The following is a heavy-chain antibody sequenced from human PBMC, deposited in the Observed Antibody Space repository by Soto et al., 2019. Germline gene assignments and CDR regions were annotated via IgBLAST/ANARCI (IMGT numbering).Heavy chain of an antibody. CDR1: GFTLSDRY. J-gene: IGHJ3*01. CDR3: ARSWWDSSGWSDDAFDV. CDR2: VRKKANSYTT. D-gene: IGHD6-13*01. Sequence: EVKLVESGGGLVQTGGSLRLSCAASGFTLSDRYMDWVRQAPGKGLEWVGRVRKKANSYTTAYAASVKGRFTISRDDSQNSLNLQMNSLKTEYTAVYYCARSWWDSSGWSDDAFDVWGQGTMVTVSS. V-gene: IGHV3-72*01.